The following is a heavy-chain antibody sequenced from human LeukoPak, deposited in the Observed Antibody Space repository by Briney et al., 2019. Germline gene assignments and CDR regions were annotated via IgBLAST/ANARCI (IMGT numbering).Heavy chain of an antibody. V-gene: IGHV4-61*02. CDR2: IYTSGST. J-gene: IGHJ6*03. CDR3: ARTAVAGSYYYYMDV. D-gene: IGHD6-19*01. CDR1: GGSISSGSYY. Sequence: SQTLSLTCTVSGGSISSGSYYWSWIRQPAGKGLEWIGRIYTSGSTNYNPSLKSRVTISVDTSKNQFSLKLSSVTAADTAVYYCARTAVAGSYYYYMDVWGKGTTVTVSS.